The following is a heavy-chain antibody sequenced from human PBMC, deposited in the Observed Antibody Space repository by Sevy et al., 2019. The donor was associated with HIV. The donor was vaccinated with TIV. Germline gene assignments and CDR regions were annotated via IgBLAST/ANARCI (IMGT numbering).Heavy chain of an antibody. CDR1: GGSVSSGSYY. J-gene: IGHJ6*03. CDR3: ARGDYYYYYMDV. V-gene: IGHV4-61*01. CDR2: IYYSGST. Sequence: SETLSLTCTVSGGSVSSGSYYWSWIRQPPGKGLDWIGYIYYSGSTNYNPSLKSRVTISVDTSKNQFSLKLSSVTAADTAVYYCARGDYYYYYMDVWGKGTTVTVSS.